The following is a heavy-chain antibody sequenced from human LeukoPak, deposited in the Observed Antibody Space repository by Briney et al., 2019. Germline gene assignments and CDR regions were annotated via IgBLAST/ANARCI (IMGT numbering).Heavy chain of an antibody. CDR1: GGTFSSYA. Sequence: LWASVKVSCKASGGTFSSYAISWVRQAPGQGLEWMGGIIPIFGTADYAQKFQGRVTITADESTSTAYMELSSLRSEDTAVYYCARNLFGELDYYYYMDVWGKGTTVTISS. CDR2: IIPIFGTA. D-gene: IGHD3-10*02. CDR3: ARNLFGELDYYYYMDV. J-gene: IGHJ6*03. V-gene: IGHV1-69*13.